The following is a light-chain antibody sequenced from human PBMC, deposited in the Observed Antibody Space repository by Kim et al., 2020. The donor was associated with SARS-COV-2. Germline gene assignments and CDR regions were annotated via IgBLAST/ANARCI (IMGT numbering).Light chain of an antibody. Sequence: LSPGERATLSGRASQNIGSNLAWDQQKPGQAPRRLIYEASGRATGISPTFTGGGCGTDFSLTISGLGPEEFAVCYCERRGDWPGTFGPGTKGDIK. CDR2: EAS. CDR3: ERRGDWPGT. J-gene: IGKJ3*01. V-gene: IGKV3-11*01. CDR1: QNIGSN.